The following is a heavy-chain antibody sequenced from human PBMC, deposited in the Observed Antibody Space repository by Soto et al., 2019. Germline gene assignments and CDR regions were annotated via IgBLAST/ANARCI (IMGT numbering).Heavy chain of an antibody. Sequence: RASVKVSCKVSGYTLTELSMHWVRQAPGKGLEWMGGFDPEDGETIYAQKFQGRVTMTEDTSTDTAYMELSSLRSEDTAVYYCATPNYDYVWGSYRKQYNWFDPWGQGTLVTVSS. CDR1: GYTLTELS. D-gene: IGHD3-16*02. V-gene: IGHV1-24*01. CDR2: FDPEDGET. J-gene: IGHJ5*02. CDR3: ATPNYDYVWGSYRKQYNWFDP.